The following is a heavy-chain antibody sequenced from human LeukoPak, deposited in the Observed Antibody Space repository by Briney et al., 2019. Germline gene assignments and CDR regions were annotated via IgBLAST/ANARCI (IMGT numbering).Heavy chain of an antibody. CDR2: ITSGGDYI. V-gene: IGHV3-21*01. CDR3: ARGHYDVLAASYKWTPDY. J-gene: IGHJ4*02. Sequence: PGGSLRLSCTDSGSTFSIAWMNWVRQAPGKGLEWVSSITSGGDYIYYADSVKGRFTTSRDNAKNSLSLQLNSLRVEDTAVYYCARGHYDVLAASYKWTPDYWGQGTLVTVSS. D-gene: IGHD3-9*01. CDR1: GSTFSIAW.